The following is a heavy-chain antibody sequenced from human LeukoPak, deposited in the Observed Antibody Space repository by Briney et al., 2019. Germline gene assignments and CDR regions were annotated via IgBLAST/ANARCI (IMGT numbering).Heavy chain of an antibody. CDR3: VRAARSGLQVRSPAYFDL. V-gene: IGHV3-21*01. J-gene: IGHJ4*02. Sequence: GGSLRLSCAASGFTFSHYFMNWVRQVPGKGLEWVSSISSSGVYISYGDSLKGRFTISRDNAQNSLYLQMSSLTAEDTAVYYCVRAARSGLQVRSPAYFDLWGQGTVVTVSS. CDR1: GFTFSHYF. CDR2: ISSSGVYI. D-gene: IGHD2-21*02.